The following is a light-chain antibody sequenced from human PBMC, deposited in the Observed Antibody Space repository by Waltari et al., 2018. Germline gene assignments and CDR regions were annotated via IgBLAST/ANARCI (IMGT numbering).Light chain of an antibody. CDR2: GAS. CDR1: QSISSN. J-gene: IGKJ2*01. CDR3: QQYQNWPQT. V-gene: IGKV3-15*01. Sequence: EIVMTQSPATLFVSPGERATLSCRASQSISSNLAWHQQKPGQAPRPLMYGASTRATAIPARFSGSGSGTEFALTISSLQSEDSAVYYCQQYQNWPQTFGQGTKLQIK.